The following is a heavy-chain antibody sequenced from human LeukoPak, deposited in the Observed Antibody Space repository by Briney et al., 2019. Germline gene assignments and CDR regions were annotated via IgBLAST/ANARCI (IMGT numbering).Heavy chain of an antibody. D-gene: IGHD5-12*01. CDR2: IYYSGST. Sequence: SQTLSLTCTVSGGSISSGGYYWSWIRQHPGKGLEWIGYIYYSGSTYYNPSLKSRVTISVDTSKNQLSLKLSSVTAADTAVYYCARTTILDPSDAFDIWGQGTMVTVSS. CDR3: ARTTILDPSDAFDI. J-gene: IGHJ3*02. V-gene: IGHV4-31*03. CDR1: GGSISSGGYY.